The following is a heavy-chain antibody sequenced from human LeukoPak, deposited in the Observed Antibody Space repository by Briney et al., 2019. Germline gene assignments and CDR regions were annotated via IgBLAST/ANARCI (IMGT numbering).Heavy chain of an antibody. D-gene: IGHD3-10*01. J-gene: IGHJ4*02. CDR2: ISYDGSNK. CDR1: GFTFSSYA. V-gene: IGHV3-30*18. CDR3: AKDMWGSGSYLDY. Sequence: GRSLRLSCGASGFTFSSYAMHWVRQAPGKGLEWVAVISYDGSNKYYADSVKGRFTISRDNSKNTLYLQMNSLRAEDTAVYYCAKDMWGSGSYLDYWGQGTLVTVSS.